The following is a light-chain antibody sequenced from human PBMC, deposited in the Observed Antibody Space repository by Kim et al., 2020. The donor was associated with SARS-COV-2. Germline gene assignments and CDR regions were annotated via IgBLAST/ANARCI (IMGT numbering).Light chain of an antibody. Sequence: EIVLTQSPGPLSLSPGERATLSCRASQSVSSSYLAWYQQKPGQAPRLVIYGASSRATSIPDRFSGSGSGTDFTLTVSRLEPEDFAVYYCQQYVTFGQGTKVDIK. CDR1: QSVSSSY. CDR2: GAS. J-gene: IGKJ1*01. V-gene: IGKV3-20*01. CDR3: QQYVT.